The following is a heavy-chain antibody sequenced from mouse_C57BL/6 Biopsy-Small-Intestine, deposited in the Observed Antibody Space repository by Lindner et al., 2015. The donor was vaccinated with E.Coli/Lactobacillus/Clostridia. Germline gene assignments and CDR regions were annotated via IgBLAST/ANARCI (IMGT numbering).Heavy chain of an antibody. V-gene: IGHV1-54*01. Sequence: VQLQESGAELVRPGTSVKVSCKASGYAFTNYLIEWVKQRPGQGLEWIGVINPGSGGTNYNEKFKGKATLTADKSSSTAYMQLSSLTSEDSAVYFCARKKANWGYAMDYWGQGTSVTVPS. J-gene: IGHJ4*01. D-gene: IGHD4-1*01. CDR3: ARKKANWGYAMDY. CDR2: INPGSGGT. CDR1: GYAFTNYL.